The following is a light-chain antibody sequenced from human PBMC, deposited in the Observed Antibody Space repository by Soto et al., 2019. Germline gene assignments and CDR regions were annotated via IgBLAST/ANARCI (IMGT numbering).Light chain of an antibody. CDR1: PSVSSSY. CDR3: QQYCSSPKYT. V-gene: IGKV3-20*01. CDR2: GAS. Sequence: EIVLTQSPGTLSLSPGERATLSCRASPSVSSSYLAWYQQKPGQAPRLLIYGASSRATGIPDRFSGSGSGTDFTLTISRLEPEDFAVYYCQQYCSSPKYTFGQGTKLEIK. J-gene: IGKJ2*01.